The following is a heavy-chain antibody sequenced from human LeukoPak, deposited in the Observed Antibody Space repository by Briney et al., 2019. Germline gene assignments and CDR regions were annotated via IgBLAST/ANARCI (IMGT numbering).Heavy chain of an antibody. D-gene: IGHD6-6*01. J-gene: IGHJ4*02. V-gene: IGHV3-21*01. Sequence: GGSLRLSCAASGFTFSSYSMHWVRQAPGKGLEWVSSISSSSSYIYYADSVKGRFTISRDNAKNSLYLQMNSLRAEDTAVYYCARDRIAARRSGFDYWGQGTLVTVSS. CDR2: ISSSSSYI. CDR1: GFTFSSYS. CDR3: ARDRIAARRSGFDY.